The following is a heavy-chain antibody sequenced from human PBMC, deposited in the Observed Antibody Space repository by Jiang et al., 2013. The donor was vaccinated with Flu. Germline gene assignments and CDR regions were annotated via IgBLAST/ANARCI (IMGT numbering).Heavy chain of an antibody. V-gene: IGHV3-15*01. CDR2: IKSKTGGGTT. CDR1: GFTFSNAW. D-gene: IGHD3-22*01. J-gene: IGHJ4*02. CDR3: TTPSGYYYKY. Sequence: EVQLLESGGGLVKPGGSLRLSCAASGFTFSNAWMSWVRQAPGKGLEWVGRIKSKTGGGTTDYAAPVKGRFTISRDDSKNTLYLQMNSLKTEDTAVYYCTTPSGYYYKYWGQGTLVTVSS.